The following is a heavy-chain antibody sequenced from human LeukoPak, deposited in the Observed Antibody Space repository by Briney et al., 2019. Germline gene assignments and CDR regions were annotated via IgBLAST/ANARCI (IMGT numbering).Heavy chain of an antibody. CDR1: GFTFDDYA. Sequence: GRSLRLSCAASGFTFDDYAMHWVRQAPGKGLEWVSGISWNSGSIGYADSVKGRFTISRDNAKNSLYLQMSSLRAEDTALYYCAKAPETMVRGVVYYYYGMDVWGQGTTVTVSS. D-gene: IGHD3-10*01. V-gene: IGHV3-9*01. CDR2: ISWNSGSI. J-gene: IGHJ6*02. CDR3: AKAPETMVRGVVYYYYGMDV.